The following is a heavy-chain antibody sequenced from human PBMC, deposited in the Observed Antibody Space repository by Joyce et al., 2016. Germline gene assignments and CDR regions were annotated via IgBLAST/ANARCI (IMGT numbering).Heavy chain of an antibody. D-gene: IGHD3-3*01. CDR2: IFYSAST. V-gene: IGHV4-30-4*01. Sequence: QVQLQESGPGLVKPSQTLSLTCSVSGGSISSGDYYWSWIRQHPGKGLDWIGYIFYSASTYKNPSLQSRVTMSVDTSKNQFSLKLNSVTAADTAVYYCAAVTYFDFWSGYVYWGQGALVTVSS. CDR1: GGSISSGDYY. J-gene: IGHJ4*02. CDR3: AAVTYFDFWSGYVY.